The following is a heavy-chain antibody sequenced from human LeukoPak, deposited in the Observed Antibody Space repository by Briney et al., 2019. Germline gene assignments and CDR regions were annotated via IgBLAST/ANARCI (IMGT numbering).Heavy chain of an antibody. CDR3: ARGYYGSGTFIDY. CDR2: VSHSGST. D-gene: IGHD3-10*01. J-gene: IGHJ4*02. Sequence: SETLSLTCTVSGYSISSGFYWGWILQPPGRGLEWIGSVSHSGSTFYNPSLQSRVTISVDTSKNQFSLKLSSVTAADTAVYYCARGYYGSGTFIDYWGQGTLVTVSS. V-gene: IGHV4-38-2*02. CDR1: GYSISSGFY.